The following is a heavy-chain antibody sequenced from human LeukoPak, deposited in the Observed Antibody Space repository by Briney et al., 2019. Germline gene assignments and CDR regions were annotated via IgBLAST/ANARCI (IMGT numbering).Heavy chain of an antibody. V-gene: IGHV3-66*01. Sequence: PGGSLRLSCAASGFTVNNNYMSWVRQAPGKGLEWVSVIYASGSADYADSVKGRFTISRDNSKNTLFLQMNSLRVEDTAVYYCARGPGPSTTSRGQGTLVTVSS. CDR3: ARGPGPSTTS. D-gene: IGHD2/OR15-2a*01. J-gene: IGHJ4*02. CDR2: IYASGSA. CDR1: GFTVNNNY.